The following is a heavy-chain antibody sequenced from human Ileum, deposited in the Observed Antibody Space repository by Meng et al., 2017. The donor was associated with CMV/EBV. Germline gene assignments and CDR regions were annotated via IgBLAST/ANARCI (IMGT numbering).Heavy chain of an antibody. CDR1: GGSITSGNYY. CDR2: IYYSGSP. V-gene: IGHV4-30-4*08. D-gene: IGHD2-15*01. Sequence: GRLQGAGPGLVKPSKTLSLTCPVFGGSITSGNYYWSWIRQPPGRGLEWIGYIYYSGSPYYKPSLKSRVTISLDTSKNQFSLNLRSVTATDSAVYCCVRQVVAASFDYWGQGALVTVSS. J-gene: IGHJ4*02. CDR3: VRQVVAASFDY.